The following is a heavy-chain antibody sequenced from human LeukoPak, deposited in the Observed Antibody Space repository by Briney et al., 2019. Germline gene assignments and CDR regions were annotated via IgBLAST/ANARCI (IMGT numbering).Heavy chain of an antibody. J-gene: IGHJ5*02. CDR2: ISYSGTN. V-gene: IGHV4-39*01. CDR3: ASQGTLRS. Sequence: KTSETLSLTCTVSGDSVSSSSYYWGWIRQPPGKGLEWIGSISYSGTNYTITSLKSRVSISIDTSKNQFSVKLTSVTAADTAMYYCASQGTLRSWGQRTLVTVSS. CDR1: GDSVSSSSYY. D-gene: IGHD3-10*01.